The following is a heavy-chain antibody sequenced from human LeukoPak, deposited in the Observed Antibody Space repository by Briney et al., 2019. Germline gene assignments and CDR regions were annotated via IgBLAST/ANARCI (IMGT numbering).Heavy chain of an antibody. D-gene: IGHD4-23*01. CDR1: GGSISSYY. J-gene: IGHJ4*02. CDR3: ARSGGHSGGY. CDR2: IYYSGST. Sequence: SETLSLTCTVSGGSISSYYWSWIRQPPGKGLEWIGYIYYSGSTNYNPSLKSRVTISVDTSKNQFSLKLSSVTAADTAVYYCARSGGHSGGYWGQGTLVTVSS. V-gene: IGHV4-59*08.